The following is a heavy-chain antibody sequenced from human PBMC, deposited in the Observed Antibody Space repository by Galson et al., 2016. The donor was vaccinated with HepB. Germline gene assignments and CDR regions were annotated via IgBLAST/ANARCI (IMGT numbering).Heavy chain of an antibody. CDR1: GFIFSSYS. CDR3: ARRVGDCSYSSCPWDL. V-gene: IGHV4-4*02. D-gene: IGHD2-15*01. Sequence: GFIFSSYSMNWVRQPPGKGLEWIGEIFHSGNTNYNPSVQSRVTITVDLSKSQFSVKLTSVSAADTAVYYCARRVGDCSYSSCPWDLWGQGILVTVSS. CDR2: IFHSGNT. J-gene: IGHJ4*02.